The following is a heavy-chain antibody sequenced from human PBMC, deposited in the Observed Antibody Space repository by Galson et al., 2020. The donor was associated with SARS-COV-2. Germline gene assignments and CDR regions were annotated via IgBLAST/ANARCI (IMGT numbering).Heavy chain of an antibody. CDR1: GFTFSSYV. J-gene: IGHJ4*02. Sequence: GSLRLSCAASGFTFSSYVMSWVRQAPGKGLEWVSAVSGGGGSTVYVDSVKGRFSISRDNSKNTVYLQMNSLRAEDTAVYYCAKASREMGGVPFYFDYWGQGSLVTVSS. V-gene: IGHV3-23*01. D-gene: IGHD2-2*01. CDR2: VSGGGGST. CDR3: AKASREMGGVPFYFDY.